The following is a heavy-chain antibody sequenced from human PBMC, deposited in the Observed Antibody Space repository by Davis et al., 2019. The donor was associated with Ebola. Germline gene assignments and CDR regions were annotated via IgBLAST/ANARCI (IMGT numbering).Heavy chain of an antibody. V-gene: IGHV3-48*02. CDR3: ARSTRAGYSSGWNDY. D-gene: IGHD6-19*01. Sequence: GGSLRLSCAASGFTFSSYWMNWVRQAPGKGLEWVSYISSSGSTTYYADSVKGRFTISRDNAKNSLYLQMNSLRDEDTAVYYCARSTRAGYSSGWNDYWGQGTLVTVSS. J-gene: IGHJ4*02. CDR1: GFTFSSYW. CDR2: ISSSGSTT.